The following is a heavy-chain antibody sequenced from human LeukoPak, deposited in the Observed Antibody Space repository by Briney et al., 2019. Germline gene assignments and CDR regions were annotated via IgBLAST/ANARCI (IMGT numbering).Heavy chain of an antibody. CDR2: IYYSGST. Sequence: PSETLSLTCTVSGGSISSSSSYWGWIRQPPGKGLEWIGNIYYSGSTYYNPSLKSRVTISVDTSKNQFSLKLSSVTAADTAVYYCARRMTTVVSTYWYFDLWGRGTLVTVSS. J-gene: IGHJ2*01. D-gene: IGHD4-23*01. CDR1: GGSISSSSSY. CDR3: ARRMTTVVSTYWYFDL. V-gene: IGHV4-39*01.